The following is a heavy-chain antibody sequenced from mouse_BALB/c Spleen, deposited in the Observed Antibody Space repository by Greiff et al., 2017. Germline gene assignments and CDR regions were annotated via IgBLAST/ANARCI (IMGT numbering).Heavy chain of an antibody. CDR2: ISSGGSYT. CDR1: GFTFSSYA. D-gene: IGHD2-4*01. V-gene: IGHV5-9-4*01. CDR3: ARDDYDGFAD. Sequence: EVQGVESGGGLVKPGGSLKLSCAASGFTFSSYAMSWVRQSPEKRLEWVAEISSGGSYTYYPDTVTGRFTISRDNAKNTLYLEMSSLRSEDTAMYYCARDDYDGFADWGQGTLVTVSA. J-gene: IGHJ3*01.